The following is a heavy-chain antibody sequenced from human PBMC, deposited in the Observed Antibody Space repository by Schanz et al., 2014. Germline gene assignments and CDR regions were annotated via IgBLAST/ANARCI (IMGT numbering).Heavy chain of an antibody. J-gene: IGHJ4*02. V-gene: IGHV3-7*01. Sequence: EVQLVESGGGLVQPGGSLRLSCAASGFTFSAYWMTWVRQAPGKGLDWVGIIKPDGSEKFYVDSVKGRFIISRDNAKNLMYLHLNSLRAEDTAVYYCAREVGGSFGQHYWGQGALVTVSS. D-gene: IGHD1-26*01. CDR1: GFTFSAYW. CDR2: IKPDGSEK. CDR3: AREVGGSFGQHY.